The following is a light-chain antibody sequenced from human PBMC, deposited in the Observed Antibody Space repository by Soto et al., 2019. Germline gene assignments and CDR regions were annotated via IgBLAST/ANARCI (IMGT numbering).Light chain of an antibody. Sequence: QSALTQPASVSGSPGQSITISCTGTSSDVGGYNYVSWYQQHPGKAPKLMIYDVSNRPSGVSDRFSGSKSGNSASLGISGLQAEDEADYYCSSYTSSSSHWVFGGGTKLTVL. CDR3: SSYTSSSSHWV. J-gene: IGLJ3*02. CDR2: DVS. V-gene: IGLV2-14*01. CDR1: SSDVGGYNY.